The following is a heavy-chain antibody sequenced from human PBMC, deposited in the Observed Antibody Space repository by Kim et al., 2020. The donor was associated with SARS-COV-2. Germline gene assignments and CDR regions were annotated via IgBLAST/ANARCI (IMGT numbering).Heavy chain of an antibody. V-gene: IGHV2-70*01. J-gene: IGHJ4*02. CDR3: ARLYIVGGGGSDY. Sequence: YSTCLKTRLTISKDTSKNQVVLTLTNMDPVDTATYYCARLYIVGGGGSDYWGQGTLVTVSS. D-gene: IGHD2-15*01.